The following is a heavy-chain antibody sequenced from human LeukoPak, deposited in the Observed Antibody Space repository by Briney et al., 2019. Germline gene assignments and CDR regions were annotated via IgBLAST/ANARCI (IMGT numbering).Heavy chain of an antibody. J-gene: IGHJ6*03. CDR2: ISSSSSYI. V-gene: IGHV3-21*01. Sequence: GGSLRLSCAASGFTFSSYSMNWVRQAPGKGLEWVSSISSSSSYIYYADSVKGRFTISRDNAKNSLYLQMNSLRAEDTAVYYCASAYCTNGVCPLYYYYYMDVWGKGTTVTVSS. CDR3: ASAYCTNGVCPLYYYYYMDV. D-gene: IGHD2-8*01. CDR1: GFTFSSYS.